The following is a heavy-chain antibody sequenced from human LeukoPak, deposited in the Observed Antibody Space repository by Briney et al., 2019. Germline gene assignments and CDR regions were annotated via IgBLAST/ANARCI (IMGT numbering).Heavy chain of an antibody. V-gene: IGHV3-48*03. CDR1: GFTFSSYE. D-gene: IGHD3-22*01. J-gene: IGHJ3*02. CDR3: ARDLYYDSSGPSGAFDI. Sequence: PGGSLRLSCAASGFTFSSYEMNWVRQAPGKGLEWVSYTSSSGSTIYYADSVKGRFTISRDNAKNSLYLQMNSLRAEDTAVYYCARDLYYDSSGPSGAFDIWGQGTMVTVSS. CDR2: TSSSGSTI.